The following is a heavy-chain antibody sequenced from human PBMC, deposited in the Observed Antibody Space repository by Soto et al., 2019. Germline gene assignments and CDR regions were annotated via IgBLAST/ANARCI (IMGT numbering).Heavy chain of an antibody. CDR2: IVIGSGNT. V-gene: IGHV1-58*01. CDR3: AADPYFYDSSDYYSFDY. CDR1: GFNFRTTA. Sequence: GASVKVSCKASGFNFRTTAVQWVRQARGQRLEWIGWIVIGSGNTNYAQNFQERVTITRDMSTSTAYLDVSGLRSEDTAVYYCAADPYFYDSSDYYSFDYWGQGTLVTVSS. J-gene: IGHJ4*02. D-gene: IGHD3-22*01.